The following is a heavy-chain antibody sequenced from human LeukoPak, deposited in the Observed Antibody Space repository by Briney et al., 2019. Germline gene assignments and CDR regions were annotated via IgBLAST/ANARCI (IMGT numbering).Heavy chain of an antibody. J-gene: IGHJ4*02. Sequence: GGSLRLSCTASGFTVSSSYMSWVRQAPGKGLEWVSGISGNGVNTYHADSVKGRFTISRDNSKNTLYLQMNSLRVEDTAVCYCAKPMCSSTSCYRYFDYWGQGSPVTVSS. D-gene: IGHD2-2*01. CDR1: GFTVSSSY. CDR2: ISGNGVNT. CDR3: AKPMCSSTSCYRYFDY. V-gene: IGHV3-23*01.